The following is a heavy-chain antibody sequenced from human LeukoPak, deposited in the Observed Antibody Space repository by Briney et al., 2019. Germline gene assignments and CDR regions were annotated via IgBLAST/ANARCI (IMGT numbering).Heavy chain of an antibody. D-gene: IGHD5-12*01. CDR3: ARFQDIVATIPGYNCFAP. J-gene: IGHJ5*02. CDR1: GYTFTSYY. Sequence: SVKVSCKASGYTFTSYYMHWVRQAPGQGLEWMGGIIPIFGTANYAQKFQGRVTITADKSTSTAYMELSSLRSEDTAVYYCARFQDIVATIPGYNCFAPGGQGPLVTVS. CDR2: IIPIFGTA. V-gene: IGHV1-69*06.